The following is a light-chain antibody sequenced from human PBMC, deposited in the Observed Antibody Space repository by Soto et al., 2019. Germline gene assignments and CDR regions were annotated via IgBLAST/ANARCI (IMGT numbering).Light chain of an antibody. V-gene: IGKV1-5*01. J-gene: IGKJ2*01. CDR3: QRYNSHCPYA. CDR1: QSISRW. CDR2: DAS. Sequence: DIQMTQSPSTLSASVGDRVTITCRASQSISRWLAWYQQKPGKAPKLLIYDASSLQSGVPSRFSGSESGTDFTLTISNLQPDDFATYYCQRYNSHCPYAFGQGTKLEIK.